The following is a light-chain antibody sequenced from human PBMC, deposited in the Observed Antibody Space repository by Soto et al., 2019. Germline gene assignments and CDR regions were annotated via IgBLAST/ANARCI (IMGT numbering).Light chain of an antibody. V-gene: IGLV2-14*01. CDR2: EVT. CDR3: ISYTGSTTLVV. J-gene: IGLJ2*01. Sequence: QSALTQPASVSGSLGQSITISCTGASSDVGGYNYVSWYQQHPGKAPKLMIYEVTNRPSGVSDRFSGSKSGNTASLTISGLQAEDEADYYCISYTGSTTLVVFGGGTKLTV. CDR1: SSDVGGYNY.